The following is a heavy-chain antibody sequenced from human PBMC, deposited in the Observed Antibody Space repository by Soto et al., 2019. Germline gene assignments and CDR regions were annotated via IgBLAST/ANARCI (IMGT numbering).Heavy chain of an antibody. D-gene: IGHD3-10*01. CDR2: IKEDGSEA. J-gene: IGHJ4*01. V-gene: IGHV3-7*01. CDR3: ARSRRQWFGGTLSYYFDF. CDR1: GFVFRVYG. Sequence: GVSLRLSCAASGFVFRVYGMSWVRQAPGKGLEWVANIKEDGSEANYVDSVKGRFAVSRDKDTNSLYLQLNSLTPEDTAVYYCARSRRQWFGGTLSYYFDFWGHGTLVTVSS.